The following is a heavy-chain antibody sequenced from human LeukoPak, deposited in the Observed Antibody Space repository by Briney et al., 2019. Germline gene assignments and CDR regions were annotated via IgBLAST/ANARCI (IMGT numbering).Heavy chain of an antibody. CDR1: GFTLSSYS. CDR2: ISSSSSTI. V-gene: IGHV3-48*04. J-gene: IGHJ4*02. CDR3: AKDSRDYGDYIDY. Sequence: GGSLRLSCAASGFTLSSYSMNWVRQAPGKGLEWVSYISSSSSTIYYADSVKGRFTISRDNSKNSLYLQMTSLRADDTALNYCAKDSRDYGDYIDYWGQGTLVTVSS. D-gene: IGHD4-17*01.